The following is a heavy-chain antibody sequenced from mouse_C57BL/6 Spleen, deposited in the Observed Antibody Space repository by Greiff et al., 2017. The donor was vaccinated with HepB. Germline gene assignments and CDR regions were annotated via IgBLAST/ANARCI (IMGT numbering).Heavy chain of an antibody. Sequence: VKLVESGAELVRPGASVKLSCKASGYTFTDYYINWVKQRPGQGLEWIARIYPGSGNTYYNEKFKGKATLTAEKSSSTAYMQLSSLTSEDSAVYFCAREGTTVVRGFAYWGQGTLVTVSA. CDR2: IYPGSGNT. V-gene: IGHV1-76*01. CDR1: GYTFTDYY. D-gene: IGHD1-1*01. J-gene: IGHJ3*01. CDR3: AREGTTVVRGFAY.